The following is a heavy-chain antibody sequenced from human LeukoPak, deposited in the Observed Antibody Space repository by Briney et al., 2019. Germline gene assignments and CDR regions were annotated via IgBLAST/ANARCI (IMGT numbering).Heavy chain of an antibody. J-gene: IGHJ6*04. D-gene: IGHD6-19*01. CDR2: SYRDGST. CDR3: ARCSSGWDYNYYFLDV. CDR1: GFNVSINY. Sequence: GGSLRLSCAVSGFNVSINYMSGVRQAPGKGLDRVSVSYRDGSTYYADSVKGRLTISRDNSKNTLYLQMSGLRAEDTAVYYCARCSSGWDYNYYFLDVWGKGTTVTVSS. V-gene: IGHV3-53*01.